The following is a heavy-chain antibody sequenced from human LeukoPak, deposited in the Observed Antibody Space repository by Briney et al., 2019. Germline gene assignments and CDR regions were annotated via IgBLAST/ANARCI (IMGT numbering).Heavy chain of an antibody. V-gene: IGHV7-4-1*02. D-gene: IGHD5-18*01. J-gene: IGHJ4*02. CDR2: INTNTGNP. Sequence: GASVTVSCTASGYTFTSYAMNWVRQAPGQGLERMGWINTNTGNPTYAQGFTGRFVFSLDTSVSTAYLQISSLKAEDTAVYYCARDRYSYGYISDYWGQGTLVTVSS. CDR3: ARDRYSYGYISDY. CDR1: GYTFTSYA.